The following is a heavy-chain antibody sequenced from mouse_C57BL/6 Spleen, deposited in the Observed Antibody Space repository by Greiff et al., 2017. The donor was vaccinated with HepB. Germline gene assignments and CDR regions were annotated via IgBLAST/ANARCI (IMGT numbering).Heavy chain of an antibody. V-gene: IGHV3-1*01. CDR2: ISYSGST. Sequence: DVKLQESGPGMVKPSQSLSLTCTVTGYSITSGYDWHWIRHFPGNKLEWMGYISYSGSTNYNPSLKSRISITHDTSKNHFFLKLNSVTTEDTATYYCARRYYGGSHWYFDVWGTGTTVTVSS. CDR3: ARRYYGGSHWYFDV. D-gene: IGHD1-1*01. J-gene: IGHJ1*03. CDR1: GYSITSGYD.